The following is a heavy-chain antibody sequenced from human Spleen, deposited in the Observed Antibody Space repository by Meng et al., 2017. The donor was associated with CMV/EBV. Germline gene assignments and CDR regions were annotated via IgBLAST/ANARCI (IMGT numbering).Heavy chain of an antibody. CDR3: ARGTRLHYFDY. CDR1: GFTLRTYW. Sequence: GESLKISCAASGFTLRTYWMHWVRQSRGKGLVWASRIINDGSGIGYADSVRGRFTISRDNAKNTLYLQMNSLRAEDTAVYYCARGTRLHYFDYWGQGTLVTVSS. D-gene: IGHD4-11*01. CDR2: IINDGSGI. V-gene: IGHV3-74*01. J-gene: IGHJ4*02.